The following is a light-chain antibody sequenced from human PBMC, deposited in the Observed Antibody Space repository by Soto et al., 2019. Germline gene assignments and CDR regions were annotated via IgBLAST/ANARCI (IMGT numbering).Light chain of an antibody. CDR2: GAS. V-gene: IGKV3-15*01. Sequence: EVVMTQSRATLSVSPGETATLSSRASQSVSTNLAWYQQKPGQAPRLLIYGASIRATGIPARFSGSGSGTEFTLTISSLQSEDFAVYYCQQYNNWPRTFGQGTKVDNK. CDR3: QQYNNWPRT. CDR1: QSVSTN. J-gene: IGKJ1*01.